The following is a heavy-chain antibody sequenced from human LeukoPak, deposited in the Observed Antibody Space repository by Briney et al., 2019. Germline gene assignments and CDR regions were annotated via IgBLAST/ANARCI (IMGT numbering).Heavy chain of an antibody. D-gene: IGHD3-10*02. Sequence: GGSLRLSCAASGFTFSDFYMTWIRQAPGKGLEWVSYITSAGSTYYADSVKGRFTISRDNAKNSLYLQMNSLRAEDTAVYYCAELGITMIGGVWGKGTTVTISS. V-gene: IGHV3-69-1*02. J-gene: IGHJ6*04. CDR3: AELGITMIGGV. CDR1: GFTFSDFY. CDR2: ITSAGST.